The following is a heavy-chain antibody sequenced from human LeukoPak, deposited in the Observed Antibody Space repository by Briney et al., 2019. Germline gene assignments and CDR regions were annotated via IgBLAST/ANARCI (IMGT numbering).Heavy chain of an antibody. CDR1: GGSISTGGYY. V-gene: IGHV4-30-4*01. J-gene: IGHJ3*02. D-gene: IGHD3-10*01. CDR2: ISYSGGT. Sequence: SETLSLTCTVAGGSISTGGYYWSWIRQPPGKGLEWIGYISYSGGTYYNPSLKSRVSMSVDTSKSQFSLKMSSVTAADTAIYYCANTSKYIGSGRDDSFDIWGQGTMVTVSS. CDR3: ANTSKYIGSGRDDSFDI.